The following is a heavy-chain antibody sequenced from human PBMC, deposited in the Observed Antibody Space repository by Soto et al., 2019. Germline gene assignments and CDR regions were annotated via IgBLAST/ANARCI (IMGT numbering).Heavy chain of an antibody. CDR1: GGSISSGDYY. Sequence: SETLSLTCTVSGGSISSGDYYWSWIRQPPGKGLEWIGEINHSGSTNYNPSLKSRVTISVDTSKNQFSLKLSSVTAADTAVYYCARVGPWVPYYYDSSPYTFENWFDPWGQGTLVTVSS. CDR2: INHSGST. CDR3: ARVGPWVPYYYDSSPYTFENWFDP. D-gene: IGHD3-22*01. J-gene: IGHJ5*02. V-gene: IGHV4-30-4*01.